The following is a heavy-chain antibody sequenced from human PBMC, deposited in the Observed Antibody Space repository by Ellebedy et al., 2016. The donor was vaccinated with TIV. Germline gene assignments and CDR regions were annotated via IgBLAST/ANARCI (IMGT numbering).Heavy chain of an antibody. CDR2: INHSGST. V-gene: IGHV4-34*01. D-gene: IGHD6-19*01. CDR1: GGSFSGYY. CDR3: ARDPHSSGWCDY. J-gene: IGHJ4*02. Sequence: SETLSLTCAVYGGSFSGYYWSWIRQPPGKGLEWIGEINHSGSTNYNPSLKSRVTISVDTSKNQFSLKLSSVTAADTAVYYCARDPHSSGWCDYWGQGTLVTVSS.